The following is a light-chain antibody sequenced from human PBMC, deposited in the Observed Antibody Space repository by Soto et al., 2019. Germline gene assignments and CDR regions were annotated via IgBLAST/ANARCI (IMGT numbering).Light chain of an antibody. Sequence: DIVLTQSPLSLPVTPGEPASISCRSSQSLLQSNGNNHVDWYLQRPGQSPQLLLYLASSRASGVPDRFSGSGSGTEFSLEISTVEAEDVGVYYCLLAAQSPLTFGQGTRLEIK. CDR3: LLAAQSPLT. J-gene: IGKJ5*01. CDR1: QSLLQSNGNNH. V-gene: IGKV2-28*01. CDR2: LAS.